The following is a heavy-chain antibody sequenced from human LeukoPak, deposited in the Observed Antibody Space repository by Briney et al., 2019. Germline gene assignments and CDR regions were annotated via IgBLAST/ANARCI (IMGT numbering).Heavy chain of an antibody. CDR1: GYSFTNNW. CDR3: ARQGRAYCSGTTCYASFWY. D-gene: IGHD2-2*01. CDR2: VDPSDSNT. V-gene: IGHV5-10-1*01. J-gene: IGHJ4*02. Sequence: GESLKISCTGSGYSFTNNWISWVRQMPGKGLEWMGRVDPSDSNTHYSPSFQGLVTISADKSISTAYLQWTSLKASDTAMYYCARQGRAYCSGTTCYASFWYWGQGAPVTVSS.